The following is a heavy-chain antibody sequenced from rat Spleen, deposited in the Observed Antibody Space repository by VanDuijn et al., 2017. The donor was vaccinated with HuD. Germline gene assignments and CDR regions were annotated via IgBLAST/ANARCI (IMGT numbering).Heavy chain of an antibody. D-gene: IGHD1-11*01. J-gene: IGHJ2*01. CDR1: GFTFSDYG. CDR2: ISYDGGST. Sequence: EVQLVESGGGLVQPGRSMKLPCAASGFTFSDYGMAWVLQAPTKGLEWVASISYDGGSTYYRDSVKGRFTISRDNAKSTLYLQMNSLRSEDTATYYCARPSTETYCFDYWGQGVMVTVSS. CDR3: ARPSTETYCFDY. V-gene: IGHV5-22*01.